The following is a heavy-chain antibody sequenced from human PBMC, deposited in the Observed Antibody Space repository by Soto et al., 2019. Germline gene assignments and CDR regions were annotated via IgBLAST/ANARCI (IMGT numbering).Heavy chain of an antibody. Sequence: QVQLQESGPGLVKPSETLSLTCNVSGDSMSKYYWSWVRQPAGKGLEWIGRIWTSGSTNYNPSLKSRVTMSIDTSNKHFSLDLKSVTAADTAVYYCARTVWAAYYFDFWGQGVLVTVSS. CDR3: ARTVWAAYYFDF. CDR1: GDSMSKYY. J-gene: IGHJ4*02. V-gene: IGHV4-4*07. D-gene: IGHD4-17*01. CDR2: IWTSGST.